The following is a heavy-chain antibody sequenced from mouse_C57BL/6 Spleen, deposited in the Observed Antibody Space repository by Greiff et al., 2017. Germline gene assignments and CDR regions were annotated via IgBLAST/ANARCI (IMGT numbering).Heavy chain of an antibody. V-gene: IGHV5-16*01. J-gene: IGHJ3*01. CDR2: INYDGSST. Sequence: EVMLVESEGGLVQPGSSMKLSCTASGFTFSDYYMAWVRPVPEKGLEWVAHINYDGSSTYYLDSLKSRFIISRDNAKNILYLQMSRLKSEDTATYYCARDERRGLAYWGQGTLGTVSA. CDR3: ARDERRGLAY. CDR1: GFTFSDYY.